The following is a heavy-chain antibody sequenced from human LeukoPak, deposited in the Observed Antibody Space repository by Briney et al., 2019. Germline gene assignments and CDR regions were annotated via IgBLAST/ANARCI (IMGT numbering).Heavy chain of an antibody. CDR3: ARDWAGGDYEIRDYYYGMDV. V-gene: IGHV3-66*01. D-gene: IGHD4-17*01. J-gene: IGHJ6*02. CDR1: GFTFSTYA. CDR2: IYSGGST. Sequence: GGSLRLSCAASGFTFSTYAMSWVRQAPGKGLEWVSVIYSGGSTYYADSVKGRFTISRDNSKNTLYLQMNSLRAEDTAVYYCARDWAGGDYEIRDYYYGMDVWGQGTTVTVSS.